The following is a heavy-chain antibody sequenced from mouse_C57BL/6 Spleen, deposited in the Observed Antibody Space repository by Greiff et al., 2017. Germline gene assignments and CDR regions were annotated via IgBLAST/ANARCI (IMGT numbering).Heavy chain of an antibody. CDR1: GYTFTDYY. Sequence: VQLQQSGPELVKPGASVKISCKASGYTFTDYYMNWVKQSHGKSLEWIGDINPNNGGTSYNQKFKGKATLTVDKSSSTAYMELRSLTSEDSAVXYCARSYDSFAYWGQGTLVTVSA. CDR2: INPNNGGT. D-gene: IGHD2-4*01. CDR3: ARSYDSFAY. V-gene: IGHV1-26*01. J-gene: IGHJ3*01.